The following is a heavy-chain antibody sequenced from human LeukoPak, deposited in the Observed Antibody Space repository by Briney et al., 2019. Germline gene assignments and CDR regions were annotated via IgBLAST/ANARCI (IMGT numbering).Heavy chain of an antibody. J-gene: IGHJ3*02. Sequence: GESLKISCKGSGYNFATYWIGWVRQMPGKGLEWMGIIFPGDSDTRYSPSFEGQVTISADKSISTAYLQWSSLKASDTAMYYCAGPFSSGWNFSPAFEIWGQGTMVTVSS. CDR2: IFPGDSDT. D-gene: IGHD6-19*01. CDR3: AGPFSSGWNFSPAFEI. V-gene: IGHV5-51*01. CDR1: GYNFATYW.